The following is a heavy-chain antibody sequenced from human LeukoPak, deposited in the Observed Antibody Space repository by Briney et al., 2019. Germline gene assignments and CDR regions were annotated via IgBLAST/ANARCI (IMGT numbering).Heavy chain of an antibody. CDR1: GGSISSYY. J-gene: IGHJ4*02. CDR2: IYTSGST. CDR3: ARGAWSGYPYYFDY. D-gene: IGHD3-3*01. Sequence: SETLSLTCTVSGGSISSYYWSWIRQPAGKGLEWIGRIYTSGSTNYNPSLKSRVTMSVDTSKNQFSLKLSSVTAADTAVYYCARGAWSGYPYYFDYWGQGTLVTVSP. V-gene: IGHV4-4*07.